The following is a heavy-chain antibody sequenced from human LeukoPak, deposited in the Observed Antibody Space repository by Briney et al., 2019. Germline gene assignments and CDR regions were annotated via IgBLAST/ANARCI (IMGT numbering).Heavy chain of an antibody. J-gene: IGHJ3*02. Sequence: SETLSLTCTVSGGSISSYYWGWIRQPPGKGLEWIGSIYYSGSTYYNPSLKSRVTISVDTSKNQFSLKLSSVTAADTAVYYCARRGTIFGGDAFDTWGQGTMVTVSS. CDR2: IYYSGST. CDR3: ARRGTIFGGDAFDT. CDR1: GGSISSYY. V-gene: IGHV4-39*01. D-gene: IGHD3-3*01.